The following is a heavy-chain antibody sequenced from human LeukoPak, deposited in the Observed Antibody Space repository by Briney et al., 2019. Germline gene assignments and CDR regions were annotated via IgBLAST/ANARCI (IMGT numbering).Heavy chain of an antibody. J-gene: IGHJ4*02. CDR2: ISYDGSNK. Sequence: GGSLRLSCAASGFTFSSYGMHWVRQAPGKGLEWVAVISYDGSNKYYADSVKGRFTISRDNSKNTLYLQMNSLRAEGTAVYYCATFASSSSFDYWGQGTLVTVSS. CDR3: ATFASSSSFDY. D-gene: IGHD6-13*01. CDR1: GFTFSSYG. V-gene: IGHV3-30*03.